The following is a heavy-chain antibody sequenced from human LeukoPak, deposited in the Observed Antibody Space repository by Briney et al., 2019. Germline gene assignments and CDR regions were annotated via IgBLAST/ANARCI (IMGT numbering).Heavy chain of an antibody. Sequence: PSETLSLTCTVSGGSISSYYWSWIRQPAGKGLEWIGRIYTSGSTNYNPSINSRVTMSVDTSNNQFSLKMSSVTAADTAVYYCARGDIVVVQAAMANYYYYYYMDVWGKGTTVTVSS. V-gene: IGHV4-4*07. CDR3: ARGDIVVVQAAMANYYYYYYMDV. J-gene: IGHJ6*03. CDR2: IYTSGST. D-gene: IGHD2-2*01. CDR1: GGSISSYY.